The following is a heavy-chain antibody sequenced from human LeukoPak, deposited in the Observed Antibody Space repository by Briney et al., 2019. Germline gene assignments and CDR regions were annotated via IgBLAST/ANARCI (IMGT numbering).Heavy chain of an antibody. CDR2: ISAYNGNT. V-gene: IGHV1-18*01. J-gene: IGHJ4*02. D-gene: IGHD3-22*01. Sequence: ASVKVSCKASGYTFTSYGISWVRQAPGQGLEGMGWISAYNGNTNYAQKLQGRVTMTTDTSTSTAYMELRSLRSDDTAVYYCARDRGITMIVVGLFDYWGQGTLVTVSS. CDR3: ARDRGITMIVVGLFDY. CDR1: GYTFTSYG.